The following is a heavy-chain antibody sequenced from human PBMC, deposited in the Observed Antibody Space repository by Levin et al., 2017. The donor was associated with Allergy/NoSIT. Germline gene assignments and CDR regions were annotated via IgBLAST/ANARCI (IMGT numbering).Heavy chain of an antibody. CDR3: ASPSRGLGQRSYYYYYVMDV. Sequence: SVKVSCKASGDTFSTFAISWVRQAPGQGLEWMGGIIPSLNTTKYAQKFQGRVTIIADRSTRTAYMELSGLTSGDTAVYYCASPSRGLGQRSYYYYYVMDVWGQGTTVTVSS. CDR1: GDTFSTFA. D-gene: IGHD5-18*01. CDR2: IIPSLNTT. J-gene: IGHJ6*02. V-gene: IGHV1-69*10.